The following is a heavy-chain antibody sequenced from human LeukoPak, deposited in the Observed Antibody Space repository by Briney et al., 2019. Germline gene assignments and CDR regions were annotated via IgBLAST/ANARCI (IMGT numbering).Heavy chain of an antibody. J-gene: IGHJ6*03. D-gene: IGHD5-18*01. V-gene: IGHV1-18*01. CDR1: GYTFSNFG. Sequence: ASMKVSCKASGYTFSNFGTSWVRQAPGLGLEWMGWISTYHGNTNYAQKLQGRVTMTTDTSTSTAYMELRSLRSDDTAVYYCARDFGGYSYGYYMDVWGKGTTVTASS. CDR3: ARDFGGYSYGYYMDV. CDR2: ISTYHGNT.